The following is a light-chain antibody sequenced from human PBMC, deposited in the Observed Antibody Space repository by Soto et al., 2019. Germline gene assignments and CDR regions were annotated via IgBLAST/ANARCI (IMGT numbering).Light chain of an antibody. J-gene: IGKJ3*01. Sequence: EIVLTQSPGTLSLSPGERATLSCRASQSVSSTYLAWYQQKPGQAPRLLIYDASSRATGIPDRFSGSGSGTDFTLIISRLEPVDFAVYYCHQYGRSPGLFTFGPGTKVEIK. CDR3: HQYGRSPGLFT. CDR1: QSVSSTY. V-gene: IGKV3-20*01. CDR2: DAS.